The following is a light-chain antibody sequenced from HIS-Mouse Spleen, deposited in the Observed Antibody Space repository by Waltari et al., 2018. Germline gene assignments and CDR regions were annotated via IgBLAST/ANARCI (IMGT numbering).Light chain of an antibody. Sequence: QSALTQPRSVSGSPGQSVTISCTGTSSDVGGYNYVSWYQQHPGKAPKLMIYDVSKRPQGVPDRFSGSKSGNTASLTISGLQAEDEADYYCCSYAGSYTGVFGGGTKLTVL. CDR3: CSYAGSYTGV. V-gene: IGLV2-11*01. CDR2: DVS. J-gene: IGLJ3*02. CDR1: SSDVGGYNY.